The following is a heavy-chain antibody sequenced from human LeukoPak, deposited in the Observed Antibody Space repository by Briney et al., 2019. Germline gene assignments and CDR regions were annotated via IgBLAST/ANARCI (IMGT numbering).Heavy chain of an antibody. J-gene: IGHJ4*02. CDR3: ARGSHNNYYDSSGYPH. Sequence: ASVKISCKASGYTFTSYDINWVRQTTGQGLEWMGWMNPNSNNTGYAQKFQGRVTINRDTSISTAYMELSRLRSDDTAVYYCARGSHNNYYDSSGYPHWGQGTLVTVSS. CDR2: MNPNSNNT. CDR1: GYTFTSYD. V-gene: IGHV1-8*03. D-gene: IGHD3-22*01.